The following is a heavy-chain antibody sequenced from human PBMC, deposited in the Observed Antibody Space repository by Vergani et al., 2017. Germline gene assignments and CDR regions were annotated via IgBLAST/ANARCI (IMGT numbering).Heavy chain of an antibody. V-gene: IGHV3-23*01. Sequence: EVQLLESGGGLVQPGGSWNLSGKASGLGFPGKAMGWVGKVPGKGLEWVASVSGRSATPYYADSVKGRFIISRDNSKNTLHLQMNSLRADDTAVYYCTXGSRGYTGYFFDYWGQGTLATVSS. CDR2: VSGRSATP. D-gene: IGHD5-12*01. J-gene: IGHJ4*02. CDR3: TXGSRGYTGYFFDY. CDR1: GLGFPGKA.